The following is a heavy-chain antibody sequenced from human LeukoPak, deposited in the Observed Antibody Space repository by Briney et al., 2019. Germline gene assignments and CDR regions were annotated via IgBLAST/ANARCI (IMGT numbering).Heavy chain of an antibody. CDR3: VATYYDILTGYYYFDY. Sequence: SDTLSLTCTVSGGSISSRSYYWGWIRQPPGKGLQWIVSIYYSGSTYYNPSLKSRVTISLDTSKNQFSLKLSSVTAADTAVYYCVATYYDILTGYYYFDYWGQGTLVTVSS. CDR2: IYYSGST. V-gene: IGHV4-39*07. D-gene: IGHD3-9*01. J-gene: IGHJ4*02. CDR1: GGSISSRSYY.